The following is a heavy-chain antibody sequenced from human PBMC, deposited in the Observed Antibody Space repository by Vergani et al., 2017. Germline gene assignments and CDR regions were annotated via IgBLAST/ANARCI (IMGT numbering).Heavy chain of an antibody. CDR2: TWFDGRNK. J-gene: IGHJ4*02. D-gene: IGHD2-15*01. V-gene: IGHV3-33*04. CDR1: GFIFSTYA. Sequence: VQLLESGGDLVQPGGSLRLSCTASGFIFSTYAMSWVRQAPGKGPEWVAVTWFDGRNKFYSDSVKGRFIISRDNSKDIVYLQMKSLRPEDTAVYYCAKEGGGYCSGGTCYPEYWGQGTLVIVSS. CDR3: AKEGGGYCSGGTCYPEY.